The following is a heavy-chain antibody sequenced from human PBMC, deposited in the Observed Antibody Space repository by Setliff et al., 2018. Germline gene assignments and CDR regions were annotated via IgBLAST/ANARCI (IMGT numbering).Heavy chain of an antibody. J-gene: IGHJ4*02. CDR3: ARDSQLGFYYFDS. Sequence: WASVKVSCKASGDTLTTYAIHWVRQAPGPGLEWMGMIIPIFGSPHYAQRFQDRVIITADVSTRTAYMDLSSLRSEDTAIYYCARDSQLGFYYFDSWGRGTLVTVSS. D-gene: IGHD1-1*01. V-gene: IGHV1-69*13. CDR2: IIPIFGSP. CDR1: GDTLTTYA.